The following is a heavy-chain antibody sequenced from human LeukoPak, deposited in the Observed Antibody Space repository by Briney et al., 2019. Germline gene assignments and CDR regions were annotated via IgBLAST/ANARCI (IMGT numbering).Heavy chain of an antibody. J-gene: IGHJ4*02. V-gene: IGHV3-23*01. D-gene: IGHD3-9*01. CDR1: GFTFSSYA. Sequence: GGSLRLSCAASGFTFSSYAMSWVRQAPGKGLEWVSGISGSGGKTYYADSVKGRFTISRDNSKNTLYLQMNSLRAEDTAVYCCARDDYDILTGYDYWGQGTLVTVSS. CDR2: ISGSGGKT. CDR3: ARDDYDILTGYDY.